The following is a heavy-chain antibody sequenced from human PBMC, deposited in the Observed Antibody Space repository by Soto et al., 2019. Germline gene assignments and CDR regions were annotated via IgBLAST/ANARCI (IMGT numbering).Heavy chain of an antibody. J-gene: IGHJ6*02. CDR1: GGSFSGYY. V-gene: IGHV4-34*01. D-gene: IGHD6-19*01. Sequence: QVQLQQWGAGLLKPSETMSLTCAVYGGSFSGYYWSWIRQPPGKGLEWLGEINHSGSTNYNPSLKSRGSISVDTSKNQFSLKLSSVTAADTAVYYCARGGGGQSSGWYTRRYYYGMDVWGQGTTVTVSS. CDR2: INHSGST. CDR3: ARGGGGQSSGWYTRRYYYGMDV.